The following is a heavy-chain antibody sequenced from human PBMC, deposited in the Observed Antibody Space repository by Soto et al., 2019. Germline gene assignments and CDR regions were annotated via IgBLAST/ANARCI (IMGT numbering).Heavy chain of an antibody. D-gene: IGHD4-17*01. CDR2: MSPDSGNA. V-gene: IGHV1-8*01. CDR1: GYTFTSYD. J-gene: IGHJ4*02. CDR3: AVTTGY. Sequence: QVQVVQSGAEVKKPGASVRVSCKTSGYTFTSYDLNWVRQAPGQGLEWMGWMSPDSGNAGYAQQFQGRLTMTSNTSISTAYMELCSLRSEDTAVYYCAVTTGYWGRGTMVTVSS.